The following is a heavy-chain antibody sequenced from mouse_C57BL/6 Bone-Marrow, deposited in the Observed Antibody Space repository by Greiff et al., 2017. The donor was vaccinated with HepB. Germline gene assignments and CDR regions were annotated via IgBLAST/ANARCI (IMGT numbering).Heavy chain of an antibody. V-gene: IGHV3-6*01. D-gene: IGHD4-1*01. J-gene: IGHJ2*01. CDR1: GYSITSGYY. CDR3: ARAPLWE. CDR2: ISYDGSN. Sequence: VQLKQSGPGLVKPSQSLSLTCSVTGYSITSGYYWNWIRQFPGNKLEWMGYISYDGSNNYNPSLKNRISITRDTSKNQFFLKLNSVTTEDTATYYCARAPLWEWGQGTTLTVSS.